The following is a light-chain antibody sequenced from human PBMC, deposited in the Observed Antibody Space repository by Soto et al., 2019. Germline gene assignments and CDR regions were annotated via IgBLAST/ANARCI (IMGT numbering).Light chain of an antibody. Sequence: DIQMTQSPSTLSASVGDRVTITCRASQSISSWLAWYQQKPGKAPKLLIYKASSLESGVPSRFSGSGSGAEFTLTISSLQPEDFATYYCQQYNSYPYTFGQGTKLESK. V-gene: IGKV1-5*03. CDR2: KAS. CDR1: QSISSW. J-gene: IGKJ2*01. CDR3: QQYNSYPYT.